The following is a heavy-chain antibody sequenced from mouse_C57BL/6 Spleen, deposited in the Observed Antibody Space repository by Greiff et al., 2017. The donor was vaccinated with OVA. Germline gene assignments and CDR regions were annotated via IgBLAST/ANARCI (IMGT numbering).Heavy chain of an antibody. Sequence: DVKLVESGGGLVQPGGSLKLSCAASGFTFSDYSMYWVRQTPEKRLEWVAYISNGGGSTYYPDTVKGRFTISRDNAKNTLYLQMSRLKSEDTAMYYCARRYRAMDYWGQGTSVTVSS. CDR2: ISNGGGST. V-gene: IGHV5-12*01. J-gene: IGHJ4*01. CDR1: GFTFSDYS. D-gene: IGHD2-14*01. CDR3: ARRYRAMDY.